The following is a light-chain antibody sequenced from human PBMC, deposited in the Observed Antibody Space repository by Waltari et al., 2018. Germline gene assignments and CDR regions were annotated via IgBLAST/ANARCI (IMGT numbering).Light chain of an antibody. CDR2: QSS. CDR1: TLGAKY. CDR3: QAWDNNVVV. J-gene: IGLJ2*01. V-gene: IGLV3-1*01. Sequence: SSELIQPPSVSVSPGQTARITCSGDTLGAKYASWYQQRPGQSPVLVIYQSSKRPSGIPERFSGSNSGNTASLTIGGTQTMDEADYYCQAWDNNVVVFGGGTKLTVL.